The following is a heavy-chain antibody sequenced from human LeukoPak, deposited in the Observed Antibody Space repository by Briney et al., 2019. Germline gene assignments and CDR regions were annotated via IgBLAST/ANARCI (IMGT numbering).Heavy chain of an antibody. CDR1: GYTLTEFP. V-gene: IGHV1-24*01. J-gene: IGHJ4*02. Sequence: GASVKVSCKVSGYTLTEFPIHWDLLAPGKGLEWMGGFDPDDGETVYAQMFQGRVTMTEDTSSDTASMELSSLRSEDTAVYYCATGTSGTYYVRIVRLIDYWGQGTLVTVSS. CDR3: ATGTSGTYYVRIVRLIDY. CDR2: FDPDDGET. D-gene: IGHD1-26*01.